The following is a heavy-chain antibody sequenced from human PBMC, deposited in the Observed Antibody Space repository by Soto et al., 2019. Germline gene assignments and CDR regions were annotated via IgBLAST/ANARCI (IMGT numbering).Heavy chain of an antibody. V-gene: IGHV1-46*01. J-gene: IGHJ6*02. CDR1: GYTFTSYY. Sequence: GASVQVSRKASGYTFTSYYIHWVRQAPGQGLEWMGIFNPTGDTASYAQKLQGRVTMTRDTSTGTAYMELGSLRSEDTAVYYCARGGRIVDTGIGYYYYHAMDVWGQGTTVTVSS. CDR2: FNPTGDTA. CDR3: ARGGRIVDTGIGYYYYHAMDV. D-gene: IGHD5-18*01.